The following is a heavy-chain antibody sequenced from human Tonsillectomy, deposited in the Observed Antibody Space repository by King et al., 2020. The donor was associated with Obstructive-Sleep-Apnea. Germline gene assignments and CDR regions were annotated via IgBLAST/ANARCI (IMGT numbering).Heavy chain of an antibody. J-gene: IGHJ2*01. CDR1: GFTFSDSH. D-gene: IGHD2-15*01. Sequence: VQLVESGGGLVKPGGSLRLSCVASGFTFSDSHMTWVRQAPGKGLEWISFITNTGRNIYYADSVKGRFTVSRDNARNSLSLQMNSLGVEDTAVYFCAGVSGIRLLLYWYFDLWGRGTLVTVSS. CDR2: ITNTGRNI. V-gene: IGHV3-11*01. CDR3: AGVSGIRLLLYWYFDL.